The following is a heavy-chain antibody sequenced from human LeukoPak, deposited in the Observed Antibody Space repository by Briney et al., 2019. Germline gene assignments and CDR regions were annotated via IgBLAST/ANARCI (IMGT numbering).Heavy chain of an antibody. J-gene: IGHJ6*03. CDR2: IYTSGST. CDR1: GGSISSYY. D-gene: IGHD3-9*01. CDR3: AGEYYDCAEDYYYYYCMDV. Sequence: PSETLSLTCTVSGGSISSYYWSWIRQPAGKGLEWIGRIYTSGSTNYNPSLKSRVTMSVDTSKNQLSLKLSSVTAADTAVYYCAGEYYDCAEDYYYYYCMDVWGKGTTVTVSS. V-gene: IGHV4-4*07.